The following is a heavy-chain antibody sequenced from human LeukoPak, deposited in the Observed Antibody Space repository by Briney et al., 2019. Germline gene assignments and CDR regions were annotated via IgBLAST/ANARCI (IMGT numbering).Heavy chain of an antibody. CDR2: INHSGST. V-gene: IGHV4-34*01. CDR3: ARDLYDYGDYGGRGAFDI. Sequence: SETLSLTCAVYGGSFSGYYWSWLRQPPGTGLEWIGEINHSGSTNYNPSLKSRVTISVDTSKNQFSLKLSSVTAADTAVYYCARDLYDYGDYGGRGAFDIWGQGTMVTVSS. D-gene: IGHD4-17*01. CDR1: GGSFSGYY. J-gene: IGHJ3*02.